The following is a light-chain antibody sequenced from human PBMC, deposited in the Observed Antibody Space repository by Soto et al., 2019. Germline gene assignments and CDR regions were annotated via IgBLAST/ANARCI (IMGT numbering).Light chain of an antibody. CDR2: DAS. J-gene: IGKJ5*01. Sequence: EIVLTQSPATLSLSPGERATLSCRARQSVSSNLAWYQQKGDQAPRLLIYDASKRATGIPDRFSGSGSGTDFTLTISRLEPEDFAVYYCQQYGSSKVTFGQGTRLEIK. CDR1: QSVSSN. V-gene: IGKV3-20*01. CDR3: QQYGSSKVT.